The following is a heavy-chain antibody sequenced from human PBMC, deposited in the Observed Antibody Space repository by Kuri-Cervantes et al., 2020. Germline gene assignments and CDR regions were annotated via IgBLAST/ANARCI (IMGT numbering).Heavy chain of an antibody. CDR2: ISYDGSNK. CDR1: GFTFSSYA. Sequence: GESLKISCAASGFTFSSYAMHWVRQAPGKGLEWVAVISYDGSNKYYADSVKGRFTISSDNSKNTLYLQMNSLRAEDTAVYYCARGRYYYGSGSYYNPYGMDVWGQGTTVTVSS. D-gene: IGHD3-10*01. CDR3: ARGRYYYGSGSYYNPYGMDV. V-gene: IGHV3-30*14. J-gene: IGHJ6*02.